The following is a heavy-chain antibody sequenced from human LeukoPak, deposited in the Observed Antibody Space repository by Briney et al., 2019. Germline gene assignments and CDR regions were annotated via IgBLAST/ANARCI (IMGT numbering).Heavy chain of an antibody. D-gene: IGHD3-9*01. CDR3: ARDSRGGLRYFDWLLREFLYYFDY. CDR1: GYTFTSYG. CDR2: ISAYNGNT. Sequence: ASVKVSCKASGYTFTSYGISWVRQAPGQGLEWMGWISAYNGNTNYAQKLQGRVTMTTDTSTSTAYMELRSLRSDDTAVYYCARDSRGGLRYFDWLLREFLYYFDYWGQGTLVTVSS. V-gene: IGHV1-18*01. J-gene: IGHJ4*02.